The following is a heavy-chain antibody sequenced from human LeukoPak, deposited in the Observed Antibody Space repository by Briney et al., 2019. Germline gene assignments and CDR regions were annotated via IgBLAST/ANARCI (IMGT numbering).Heavy chain of an antibody. V-gene: IGHV3-30*18. J-gene: IGHJ4*02. CDR2: ISYDGSNK. D-gene: IGHD5-12*01. CDR1: GFTFSSYG. CDR3: AKNGDRGYSGYGPLSH. Sequence: PGRSLRLSCAASGFTFSSYGMHWVRQAPGKGLEWVAVISYDGSNKYYADSVKGRFTISRDNSKNTLYLQMNSLRAEDTAMYYCAKNGDRGYSGYGPLSHWGQGTLVTVSS.